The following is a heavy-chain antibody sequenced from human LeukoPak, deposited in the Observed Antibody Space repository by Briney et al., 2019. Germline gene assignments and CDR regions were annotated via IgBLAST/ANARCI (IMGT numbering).Heavy chain of an antibody. CDR1: GFTSSSYA. D-gene: IGHD3-10*01. CDR2: ISGSGSDT. V-gene: IGHV3-23*01. Sequence: GGSLRLSCAASGFTSSSYAMSWVRQAPGKGLEWVSTISGSGSDTYYADSVKGRFTISRDNSKNTLYLQMNSLRAEDRALYYCARENVLLWFGELDYWGQGTLVTVSS. J-gene: IGHJ4*02. CDR3: ARENVLLWFGELDY.